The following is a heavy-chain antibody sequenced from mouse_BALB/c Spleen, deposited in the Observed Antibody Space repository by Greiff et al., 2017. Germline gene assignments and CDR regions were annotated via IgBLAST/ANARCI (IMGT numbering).Heavy chain of an antibody. V-gene: IGHV1S135*01. J-gene: IGHJ4*01. CDR3: AREGLRPFYAMDY. CDR2: IDPYNGGT. Sequence: EVKLMESGPELGKPGASVKISCKASGYSFTGYNMYWVKQSHRKSLEWIGYIDPYNGGTSYNQKSKGKATLTVDKSSSTAYMHLNSLTSEDSAIYYCAREGLRPFYAMDYWGQGTSVTVSS. CDR1: GYSFTGYN. D-gene: IGHD2-4*01.